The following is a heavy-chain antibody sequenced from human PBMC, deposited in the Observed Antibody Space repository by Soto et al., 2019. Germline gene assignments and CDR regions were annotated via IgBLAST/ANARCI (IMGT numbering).Heavy chain of an antibody. CDR2: LSGSGSTA. Sequence: PGGSLRLSCAASGFIFDNCAMSWVRQAPGKGLEWVSALSGSGSTAYYADSVKGRFTISRDNSYNTLHLQMNSLRAEDTAVYYCAREQTPAPVNNFDYWGQGTLVTVSS. CDR3: AREQTPAPVNNFDY. CDR1: GFIFDNCA. V-gene: IGHV3-23*01. J-gene: IGHJ4*02. D-gene: IGHD2-2*01.